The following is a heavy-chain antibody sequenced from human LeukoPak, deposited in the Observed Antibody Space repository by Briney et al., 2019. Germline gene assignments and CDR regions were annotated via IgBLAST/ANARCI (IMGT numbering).Heavy chain of an antibody. J-gene: IGHJ5*02. D-gene: IGHD2-2*01. CDR1: GFTFDDYA. Sequence: PGRSLRLSCAASGFTFDDYAMHWVRQAPGKGLECVSGISWNSGSIGYADSVKGRFTISRDNAKNSLYLQMNSLRAEDTALYYCVKDALGYCSSTSCLYNWFDPWGQGTLVTVSS. V-gene: IGHV3-9*01. CDR3: VKDALGYCSSTSCLYNWFDP. CDR2: ISWNSGSI.